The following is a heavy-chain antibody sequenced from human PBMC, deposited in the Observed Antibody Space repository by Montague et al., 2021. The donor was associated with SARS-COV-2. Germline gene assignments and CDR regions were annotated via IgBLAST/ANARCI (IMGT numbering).Heavy chain of an antibody. D-gene: IGHD3-22*01. Sequence: SETLSLTCAVYGGSLSGHYWSWIRQPPGKGLEWIGEINNSGSTNYNPSLKSRVTISVDTSKNQFSLKLHSVTAADTAVYYCARGRIEVSMIVVVLTGASYYMDVWGKGTTVTVSS. CDR2: INNSGST. V-gene: IGHV4-34*01. CDR1: GGSLSGHY. J-gene: IGHJ6*03. CDR3: ARGRIEVSMIVVVLTGASYYMDV.